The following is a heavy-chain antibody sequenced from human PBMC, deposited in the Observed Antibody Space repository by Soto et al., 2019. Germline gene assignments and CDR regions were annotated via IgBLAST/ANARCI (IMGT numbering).Heavy chain of an antibody. CDR1: GFTFSSYG. CDR3: AKETLHFYGEYDVSNPDY. J-gene: IGHJ4*02. CDR2: ISYDGSNK. D-gene: IGHD4-17*01. Sequence: GGSLRLSCAASGFTFSSYGMHWVRQAPGKGLEWVAVISYDGSNKYYADSVKGRFTISRDNSKNTLYPQMNSLRAEDTAVYYCAKETLHFYGEYDVSNPDYWGQGNLVTVSS. V-gene: IGHV3-30*18.